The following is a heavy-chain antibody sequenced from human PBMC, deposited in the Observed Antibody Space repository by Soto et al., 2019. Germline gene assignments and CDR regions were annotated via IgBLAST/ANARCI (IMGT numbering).Heavy chain of an antibody. CDR3: ATSFGSGSRAFDH. D-gene: IGHD3-10*01. CDR1: GDTFNFYT. V-gene: IGHV1-69*02. Sequence: QVQLVQSGAEVKKPGSSVKVSCKASGDTFNFYTINWVRQAPGLGLEWMGRFNPILSFSNSALKFQGRVTVTGEQSTSTGYMGVRRLGSGDTGIYFCATSFGSGSRAFDHWGQGGLVTVSS. J-gene: IGHJ4*02. CDR2: FNPILSFS.